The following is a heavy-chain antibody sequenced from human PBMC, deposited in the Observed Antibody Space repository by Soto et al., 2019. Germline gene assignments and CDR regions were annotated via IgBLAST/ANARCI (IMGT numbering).Heavy chain of an antibody. CDR2: ISTYKGNI. CDR1: GYTFTSYG. V-gene: IGHV1-18*01. CDR3: ASGPVIESSGYSFNF. Sequence: ASVKVSCKASGYTFTSYGINWVRQAPGQGLEWMGWISTYKGNINYAQKFQGRVTMTTDTSTSTAYMELRSLRSDDTAVYYCASGPVIESSGYSFNFCGQGTLGTVSS. D-gene: IGHD3-22*01. J-gene: IGHJ4*02.